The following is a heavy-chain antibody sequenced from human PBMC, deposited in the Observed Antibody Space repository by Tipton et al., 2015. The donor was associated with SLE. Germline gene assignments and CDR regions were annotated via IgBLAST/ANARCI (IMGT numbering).Heavy chain of an antibody. J-gene: IGHJ4*02. D-gene: IGHD3-10*01. V-gene: IGHV4-39*07. CDR3: ARVRDYYNSGSRVFDH. CDR1: GDSITRISFY. CDR2: IYYSGTAH. Sequence: LRLSCTVPGDSITRISFYWGWIRQPPGKGLEWIGSIYYSGTAHYENLSLKSRVTISIDTSNNQFSLRLTSVTAADTAVYFCARVRDYYNSGSRVFDHWGQGILVTVSS.